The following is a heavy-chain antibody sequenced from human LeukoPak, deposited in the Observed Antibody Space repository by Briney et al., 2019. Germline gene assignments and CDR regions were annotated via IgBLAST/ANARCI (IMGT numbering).Heavy chain of an antibody. CDR2: VNGYGNST. CDR3: SVGVITGTFHI. J-gene: IGHJ3*02. V-gene: IGHV3-74*01. CDR1: GFTFRNYW. Sequence: GGSLRLSCAASGFTFRNYWMHWVRQAPGEGLVWVSRVNGYGNSTNYADSVEGRYTISRDNAKNTLYLQMNSLRVEDTAVYYCSVGVITGTFHIWGQGTMVTVSS. D-gene: IGHD3-16*02.